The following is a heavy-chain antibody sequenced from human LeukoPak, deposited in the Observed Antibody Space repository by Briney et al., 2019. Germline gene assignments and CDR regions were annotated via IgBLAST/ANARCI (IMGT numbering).Heavy chain of an antibody. CDR3: ARELTTVTVYYYYYMDV. CDR1: GGSISSSSYY. V-gene: IGHV4-39*07. D-gene: IGHD4-11*01. J-gene: IGHJ6*03. CDR2: IYYSGST. Sequence: SETLSLTCTVSGGSISSSSYYWGWIRQPPGKGLEWIGSIYYSGSTYYNPSLKSRVTISVDTSKNQFSLKLSSVTAADTAVYYCARELTTVTVYYYYYMDVWGKGTTVTVSS.